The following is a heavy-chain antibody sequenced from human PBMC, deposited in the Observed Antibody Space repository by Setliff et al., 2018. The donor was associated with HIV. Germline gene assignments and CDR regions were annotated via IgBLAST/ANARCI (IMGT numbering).Heavy chain of an antibody. J-gene: IGHJ4*02. CDR3: ARDFFGQRVGATLGY. V-gene: IGHV1-2*06. CDR1: GYTFTGYY. CDR2: INPNSGPT. D-gene: IGHD1-26*01. Sequence: ASVKVSCKASGYTFTGYYIHWVRQAPGQGLEWMGRINPNSGPTNCAQKFQGRVTMTRDTSISTAYMELSRLRSDDTAVYYCARDFFGQRVGATLGYWGQGTLVTVSS.